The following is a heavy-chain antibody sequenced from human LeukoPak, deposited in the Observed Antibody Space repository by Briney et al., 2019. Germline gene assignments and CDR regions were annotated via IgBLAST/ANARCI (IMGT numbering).Heavy chain of an antibody. J-gene: IGHJ4*02. Sequence: ASVKVSCKASGGTFSSYAISWVRQAPGQGLEWMGGIIPSVGTANYAQKFQDRVTLTAAEFTSPAYMELSGLRSEDTAVYYCARVRYCSGGSCYGPPTYYFDYWGQGTLVTVSS. V-gene: IGHV1-69*13. CDR1: GGTFSSYA. CDR3: ARVRYCSGGSCYGPPTYYFDY. CDR2: IIPSVGTA. D-gene: IGHD2-15*01.